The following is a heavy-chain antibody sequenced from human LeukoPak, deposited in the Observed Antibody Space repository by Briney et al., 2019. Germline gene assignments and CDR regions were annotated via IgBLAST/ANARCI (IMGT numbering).Heavy chain of an antibody. CDR2: INHSGST. CDR3: ARSPRFYYGSGSYWAD. Sequence: SETLSLTCTVSGGSITNYYWSWIRQPPGKGLEWIGEINHSGSTNYNPSLKSRVTISVDTSKNQFSLKLSSVTAADTAVYYCARSPRFYYGSGSYWADWGQGTLVTVSS. CDR1: GGSITNYY. V-gene: IGHV4-34*01. J-gene: IGHJ4*02. D-gene: IGHD3-10*01.